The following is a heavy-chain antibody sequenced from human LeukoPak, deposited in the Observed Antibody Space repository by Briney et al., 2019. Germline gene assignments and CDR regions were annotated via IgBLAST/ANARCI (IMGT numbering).Heavy chain of an antibody. J-gene: IGHJ4*02. Sequence: GGSLRLSCAASGFTFRSYWMSWVRKAPGKGLEWVADIKEDGSEKKYVDSVKGRFTISRDNAENSLYLQMNGLRVEDTAVYYCAIDGDNWNDFDYWGQGTLVTVSS. CDR3: AIDGDNWNDFDY. D-gene: IGHD1-1*01. CDR1: GFTFRSYW. V-gene: IGHV3-7*01. CDR2: IKEDGSEK.